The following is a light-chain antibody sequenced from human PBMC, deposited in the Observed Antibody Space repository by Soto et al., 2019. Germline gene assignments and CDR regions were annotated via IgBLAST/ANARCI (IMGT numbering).Light chain of an antibody. Sequence: QSVLTQPASVSGSPGQSITISCTGTSSDVGGYNYVSWYQQHPGKAPKLMIYEVSNRPSGVSNRFSGSKSGNTASLTISGRQAEDEADYYCSSYTSSSTLYVLGSGTK. CDR3: SSYTSSSTLYV. V-gene: IGLV2-14*01. J-gene: IGLJ1*01. CDR2: EVS. CDR1: SSDVGGYNY.